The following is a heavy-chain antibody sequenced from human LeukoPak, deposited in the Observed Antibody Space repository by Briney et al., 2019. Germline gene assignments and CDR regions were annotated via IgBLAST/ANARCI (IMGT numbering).Heavy chain of an antibody. CDR3: ARDAGYDFWSGQFDY. D-gene: IGHD3-3*01. Sequence: SSETLSLTCTVSGGSISSSSFYWGWIRQHPGKGLEWIGYIYYSGSTYYNPSLKSRVTISVDTSKNQFSLKLSSVTAADTAVYYCARDAGYDFWSGQFDYWGQGTLVTVSS. CDR1: GGSISSSSFY. J-gene: IGHJ4*02. V-gene: IGHV4-31*03. CDR2: IYYSGST.